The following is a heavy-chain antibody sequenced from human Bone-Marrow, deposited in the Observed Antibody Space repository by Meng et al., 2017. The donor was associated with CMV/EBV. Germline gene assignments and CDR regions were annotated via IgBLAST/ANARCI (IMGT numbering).Heavy chain of an antibody. V-gene: IGHV3-53*05. CDR1: GFTVSSNY. Sequence: GEALKISCSASGFTVSSNYMSWVRQAPGEGLGWVSVIYSGGSTYYAGSVKGRFTISRDNSKNTMYLQMNSLKAEDTAVYYCARRGRGGLSYSARDYWGQGTLVTVSS. CDR2: IYSGGST. CDR3: ARRGRGGLSYSARDY. J-gene: IGHJ4*02. D-gene: IGHD3-16*02.